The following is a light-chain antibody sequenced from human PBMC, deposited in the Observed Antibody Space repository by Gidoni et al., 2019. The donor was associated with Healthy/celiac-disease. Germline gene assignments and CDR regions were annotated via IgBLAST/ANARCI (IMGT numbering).Light chain of an antibody. CDR3: QRSSSTLLT. J-gene: IGKJ1*01. CDR2: AAS. CDR1: QSISSY. Sequence: DIQMTQSPSSLSASVGDRVTITCRASQSISSYLNLYQQKPWKAPKLLIYAASSLHSGVPSRFSGSGSVTDFSLPISSLQPEDFATYYCQRSSSTLLTFGQGTKVEIK. V-gene: IGKV1-39*01.